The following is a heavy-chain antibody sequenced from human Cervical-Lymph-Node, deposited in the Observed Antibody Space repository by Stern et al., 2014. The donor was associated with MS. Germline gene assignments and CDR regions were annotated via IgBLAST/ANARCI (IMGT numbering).Heavy chain of an antibody. Sequence: VQLVESGPGLVKPSQTLSLTCTVSGGSISSGSYYWSWIRQPAGKGLEWIGRIYTSGSTNYNPSLKSRVTLSVDTAKKQISLKLSSGTAADTAVYYCARSRSSWSTYYYYYGMDVWGQGTTVTVSS. CDR3: ARSRSSWSTYYYYYGMDV. J-gene: IGHJ6*02. CDR2: IYTSGST. V-gene: IGHV4-61*02. D-gene: IGHD6-13*01. CDR1: GGSISSGSYY.